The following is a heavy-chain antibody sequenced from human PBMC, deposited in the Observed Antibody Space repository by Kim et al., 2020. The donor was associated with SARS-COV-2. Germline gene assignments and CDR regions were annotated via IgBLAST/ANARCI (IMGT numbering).Heavy chain of an antibody. CDR3: TRHVSSGRNFDY. J-gene: IGHJ4*02. Sequence: GGSLRLSCAASGFTFSGSAMHWVRQASGKGLEWVGRIRSKANSYATAYAASVTGRFTISRDDSKNTAYLQMNSLKTEDTAVYYCTRHVSSGRNFDYWGQGTLVAVSS. CDR2: IRSKANSYAT. CDR1: GFTFSGSA. D-gene: IGHD6-19*01. V-gene: IGHV3-73*01.